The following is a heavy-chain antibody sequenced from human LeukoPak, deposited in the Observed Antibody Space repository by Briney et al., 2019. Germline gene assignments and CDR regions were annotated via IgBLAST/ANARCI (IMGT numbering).Heavy chain of an antibody. CDR3: ARGDCSSTSCYEGHYFDY. V-gene: IGHV4-59*06. Sequence: SETLSLTCTVSGGSISNYYWSWIRQPAGKGLEWIGRFYYSGSTYYNPSLKSRVTISVDTSKNQFSLKLSSVTAADTAVYYCARGDCSSTSCYEGHYFDYWGQGTLVTVSS. CDR2: FYYSGST. CDR1: GGSISNYY. D-gene: IGHD2-2*01. J-gene: IGHJ4*02.